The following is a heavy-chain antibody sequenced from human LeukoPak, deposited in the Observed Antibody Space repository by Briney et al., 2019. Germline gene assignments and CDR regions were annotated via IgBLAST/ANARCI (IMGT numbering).Heavy chain of an antibody. CDR3: ASSDILTGYYMNY. D-gene: IGHD3-9*01. Sequence: ASVKVSCKAPGYTFTGYYMHWVRQAPGQGLEWMGWINPNSGGTNYAQKFQGRVTMTRDTSISTAYMELSRLRSDDTAVYYCASSDILTGYYMNYWGQGTLVTVSS. V-gene: IGHV1-2*02. CDR1: GYTFTGYY. J-gene: IGHJ4*02. CDR2: INPNSGGT.